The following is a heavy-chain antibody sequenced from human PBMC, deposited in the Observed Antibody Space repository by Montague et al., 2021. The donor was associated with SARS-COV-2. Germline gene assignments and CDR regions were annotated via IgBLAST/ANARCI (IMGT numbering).Heavy chain of an antibody. CDR3: ARGGGSGYRYYFDY. D-gene: IGHD3-22*01. CDR1: GGSFSGHS. Sequence: SETLSLTCAVYGGSFSGHSWTWIRQPPGKGLEWIGYIYYSGSANYKPPXXSRVTISVDTSKNQFSLKLSSVTAADTAVYYCARGGGSGYRYYFDYWGQGSLVTVSS. J-gene: IGHJ4*02. CDR2: IYYSGSA. V-gene: IGHV4-59*11.